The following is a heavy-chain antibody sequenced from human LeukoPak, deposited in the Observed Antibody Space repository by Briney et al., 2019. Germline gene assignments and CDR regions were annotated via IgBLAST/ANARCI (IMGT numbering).Heavy chain of an antibody. Sequence: PGGSLRLSCAASGFTFSSYGMHWVRQAPGKGLEWVAVIWYDGSNKYYADSVKGRFTISRDNSKNTLYLQMNSLRAEDTAVYYCARDAYCSSTSCYGIDYWGQGTLVTVSS. CDR2: IWYDGSNK. D-gene: IGHD2-2*01. CDR3: ARDAYCSSTSCYGIDY. V-gene: IGHV3-33*01. J-gene: IGHJ4*02. CDR1: GFTFSSYG.